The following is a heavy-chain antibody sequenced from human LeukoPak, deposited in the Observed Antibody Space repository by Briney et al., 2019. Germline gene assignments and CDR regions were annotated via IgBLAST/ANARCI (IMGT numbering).Heavy chain of an antibody. CDR2: IYSDNT. CDR3: ARRAGAYSHPHDY. CDR1: GFTVSSNS. Sequence: GGSLRLSCTVSGFTVSSNSMSWVRQAPGKGLEWVSFIYSDNTHYSDSVKGRFTISRDNSKNTLYLQMNSLRDEDTAVYYCARRAGAYSHPHDYWGQGTLVTVSS. D-gene: IGHD4/OR15-4a*01. V-gene: IGHV3-53*01. J-gene: IGHJ4*02.